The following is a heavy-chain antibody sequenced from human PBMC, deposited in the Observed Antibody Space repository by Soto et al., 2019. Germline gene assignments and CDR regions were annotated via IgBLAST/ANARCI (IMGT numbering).Heavy chain of an antibody. V-gene: IGHV3-23*01. J-gene: IGHJ3*02. CDR1: GFSFSAYA. CDR2: LVGSGADK. CDR3: AKDLIAGNGVWEAFDM. Sequence: EVQLLESGGGLVQPGGSLRLSCAASGFSFSAYAMNWVRQAPGKGLQWVSGLVGSGADKNYADSVRGRFTVSRDNSKNTLYLQMNSLRDEETAVYYCAKDLIAGNGVWEAFDMWGRGTKVTVSS. D-gene: IGHD2-8*01.